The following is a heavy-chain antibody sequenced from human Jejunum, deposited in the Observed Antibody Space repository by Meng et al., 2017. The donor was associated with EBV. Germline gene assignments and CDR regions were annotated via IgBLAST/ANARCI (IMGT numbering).Heavy chain of an antibody. CDR1: GFTFSSHG. Sequence: QVQMGGCGGGVVQPGRSLRLSCAASGFTFSSHGLHWVRQAPGKGLEWVALISYDGTNEYYADSVKGRFTISRDNSKNTLDLQMNSLRVDDTALYYCTREWGADYWGQGTLVTVSS. V-gene: IGHV3-30*03. J-gene: IGHJ4*02. D-gene: IGHD3-16*01. CDR2: ISYDGTNE. CDR3: TREWGADY.